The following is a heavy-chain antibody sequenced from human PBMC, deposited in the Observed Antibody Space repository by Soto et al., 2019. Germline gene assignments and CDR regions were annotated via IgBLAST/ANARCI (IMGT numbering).Heavy chain of an antibody. CDR2: ISGSGAST. CDR3: AKRPAAITTFDY. D-gene: IGHD2-2*02. CDR1: GFTFSNYV. Sequence: PGGSLRLSCAASGFTFSNYVMSWVRQAPGKGLEWVSGISGSGASTQYTDSVKGRFTISRDNSKNTLYLQMNSLTAEDTAVYFCAKRPAAITTFDYWGQGTLVTVSS. V-gene: IGHV3-23*01. J-gene: IGHJ4*02.